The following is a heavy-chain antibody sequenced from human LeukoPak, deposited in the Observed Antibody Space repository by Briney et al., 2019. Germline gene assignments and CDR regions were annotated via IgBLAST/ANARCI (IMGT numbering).Heavy chain of an antibody. D-gene: IGHD6-13*01. CDR2: INPNSGGT. CDR3: AREVPQLYYYGMDV. V-gene: IGHV1-2*02. Sequence: VASVKVSCKASGYTFTGYYMHWVRQAPGQGLEWMGWINPNSGGTNYAQKFQGRVTMTRDTSISTAYMELSRLRSDDTAVYYCAREVPQLYYYGMDVWGQGTTVTVSS. CDR1: GYTFTGYY. J-gene: IGHJ6*02.